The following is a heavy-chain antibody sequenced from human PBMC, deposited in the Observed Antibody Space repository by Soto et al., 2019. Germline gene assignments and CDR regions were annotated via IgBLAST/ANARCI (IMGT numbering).Heavy chain of an antibody. J-gene: IGHJ2*01. CDR1: GSTFSTDW. V-gene: IGHV3-74*01. Sequence: EEQLVESGGGLVQPGGSLRLSCAASGSTFSTDWMHWVRQAPGKGLVWVSRIESDGSSTSYADSVRGRFTISRDNAKNTLYPQMNSLRAEDTAVYFCARGGSGHYNWYLDLWGRGTLVTVSS. CDR3: ARGGSGHYNWYLDL. D-gene: IGHD3-10*01. CDR2: IESDGSST.